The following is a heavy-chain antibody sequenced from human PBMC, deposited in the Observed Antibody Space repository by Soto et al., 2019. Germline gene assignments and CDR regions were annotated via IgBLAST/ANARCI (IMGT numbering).Heavy chain of an antibody. J-gene: IGHJ4*02. CDR3: ARADGAFFDY. D-gene: IGHD1-26*01. CDR1: GGSISSGGYY. V-gene: IGHV4-31*03. Sequence: QVQLQESGPGLVKPSQTMSVTCTVSGGSISSGGYYWSWIRLHPGKGLEWIGYIYYSGSTYYNPSLKSRVTISVDTSKNQFSLKLSPVTAADTAVYYCARADGAFFDYWGQGTLVTVSS. CDR2: IYYSGST.